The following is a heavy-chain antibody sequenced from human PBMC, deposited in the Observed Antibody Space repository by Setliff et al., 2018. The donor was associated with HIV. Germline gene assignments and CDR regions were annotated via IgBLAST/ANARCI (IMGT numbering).Heavy chain of an antibody. CDR1: GGSFSAYC. D-gene: IGHD3-22*01. J-gene: IGHJ6*03. CDR2: INHSGST. V-gene: IGHV4-34*01. Sequence: SETLSLTCAVYGGSFSAYCWTWIRQPPGEGLEWIGEINHSGSTNYNPSLKSRVTISVDTSKNQFSLELRSVTAADTAIYYCARSDLDNGSGYFDYYSYDMDVWGRGTTVTVSS. CDR3: ARSDLDNGSGYFDYYSYDMDV.